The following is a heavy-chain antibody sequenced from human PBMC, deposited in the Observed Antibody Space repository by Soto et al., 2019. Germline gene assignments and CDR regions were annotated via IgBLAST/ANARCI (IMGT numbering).Heavy chain of an antibody. Sequence: GGSLRLSCGVSGFTVTSNGVSWVRQAPGKGLEWVSAISPNGQGIWYADSVKGRFTISRDNSKDTLFLQMNSLRVEDTAVYYCAKDYRPDGRYDLDYWGQGTLVTVSS. V-gene: IGHV3-23*01. D-gene: IGHD5-12*01. J-gene: IGHJ4*02. CDR1: GFTVTSNG. CDR3: AKDYRPDGRYDLDY. CDR2: ISPNGQGI.